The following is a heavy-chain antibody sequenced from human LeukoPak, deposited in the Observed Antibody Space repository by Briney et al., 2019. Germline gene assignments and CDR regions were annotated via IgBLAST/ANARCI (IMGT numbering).Heavy chain of an antibody. V-gene: IGHV1-18*01. D-gene: IGHD3-3*01. CDR3: ARVPFGVVSKDYYYYMDV. J-gene: IGHJ6*03. Sequence: ASVKVSCKASGYTFTSYGISWVRQAPGQGLEWIGWISAYNGNTNYAQKLQGRVTMTTDTSTSTAYMELRSLRSDGTAVYYCARVPFGVVSKDYYYYMDVWGKGTTVTVSS. CDR1: GYTFTSYG. CDR2: ISAYNGNT.